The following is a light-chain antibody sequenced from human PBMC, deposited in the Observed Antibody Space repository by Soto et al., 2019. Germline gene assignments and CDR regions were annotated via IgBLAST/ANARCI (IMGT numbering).Light chain of an antibody. CDR2: GAS. V-gene: IGKV3-20*01. CDR1: QSVGSNY. J-gene: IGKJ1*01. CDR3: QQYGSSPVT. Sequence: EVVLTQSPGTLSLSPGETATLSCRASQSVGSNYIAWYQQKAGQAPRLLIYGASSRAPGIPDRFSGSASGTGFTLTISRPEPEDVAVYYCQQYGSSPVTFGRGTTV.